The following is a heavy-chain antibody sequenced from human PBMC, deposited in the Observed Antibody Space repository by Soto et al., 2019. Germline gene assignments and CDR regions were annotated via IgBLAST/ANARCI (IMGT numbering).Heavy chain of an antibody. CDR1: GFTFICFG. CDR3: AKGRFDVVTISPFDH. Sequence: SITLSCASYGFTFICFGMHWVRQAPGKGLEWVAVISYDGTEEKYADPVKGRATVSRDNSKNTVYLQMNRLRGDDSAIYYCAKGRFDVVTISPFDHWGQGTLVTVSS. D-gene: IGHD3-3*02. J-gene: IGHJ4*01. V-gene: IGHV3-30*18. CDR2: ISYDGTEE.